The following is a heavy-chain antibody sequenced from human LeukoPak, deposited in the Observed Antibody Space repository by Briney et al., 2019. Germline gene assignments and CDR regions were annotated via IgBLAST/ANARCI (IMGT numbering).Heavy chain of an antibody. CDR2: INWNGGST. D-gene: IGHD3-10*01. CDR3: TRRGWFGELFPANF. CDR1: GFTFDDYG. Sequence: GGSLRLSCAASGFTFDDYGLSWVRQAPGKGLEWVSTINWNGGSTGYADSVKGRFTISRDNAKNSLYLQMNSLRVEDTAMYYCTRRGWFGELFPANFWGQGTLVTVSS. V-gene: IGHV3-20*04. J-gene: IGHJ4*02.